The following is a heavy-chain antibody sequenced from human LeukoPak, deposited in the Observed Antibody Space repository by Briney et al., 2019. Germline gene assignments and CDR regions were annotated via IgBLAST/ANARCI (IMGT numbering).Heavy chain of an antibody. CDR1: GYRFNTYW. D-gene: IGHD3-9*01. J-gene: IGHJ6*03. Sequence: GESLKISCKGSGYRFNTYWIGWVRQMPGKGLEWMGIIYPGDSDTRYSPSFQGQVTISADKSISTAYLQWSSLKASDTAMYYCARHRTYYDILTGWVLDYYYMDVWGKGTTVTVSS. V-gene: IGHV5-51*01. CDR2: IYPGDSDT. CDR3: ARHRTYYDILTGWVLDYYYMDV.